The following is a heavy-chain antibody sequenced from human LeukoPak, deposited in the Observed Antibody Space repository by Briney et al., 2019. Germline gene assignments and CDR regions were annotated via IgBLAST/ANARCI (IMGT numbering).Heavy chain of an antibody. D-gene: IGHD3-10*01. CDR3: AKDLIARVRGSPMDV. J-gene: IGHJ6*02. Sequence: GGSLRLSWAASGXTFSNYGMHWVRQAPGKGLEWVALLVYDGFYKYYADSVKGRFTISRDDSTNTVYLHLSSLRAEDTAVYYCAKDLIARVRGSPMDVWGQGTRVIVSS. V-gene: IGHV3-30*18. CDR2: LVYDGFYK. CDR1: GXTFSNYG.